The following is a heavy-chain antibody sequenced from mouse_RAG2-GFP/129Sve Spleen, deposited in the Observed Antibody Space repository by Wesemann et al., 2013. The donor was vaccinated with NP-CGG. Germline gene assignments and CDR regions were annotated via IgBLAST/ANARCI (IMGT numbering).Heavy chain of an antibody. V-gene: IGHV3-2*02. D-gene: IGHD4-1*01. CDR2: ISYSGST. CDR1: GYSITSDYA. CDR3: ARWDWDEGDY. Sequence: DVQLQESGPGLVKPSQSLSLTCTVTGYSITSDYAWNWIRQFPGNKLEWMGYISYSGSTSYNPSLKSRISITRDTSKNQFFLQLNSVTTEDTATYYCARWDWDEGDYWGQGTTLTVSS. J-gene: IGHJ2*01.